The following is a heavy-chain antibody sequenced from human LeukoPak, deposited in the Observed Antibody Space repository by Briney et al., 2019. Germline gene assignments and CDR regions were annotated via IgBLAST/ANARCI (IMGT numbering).Heavy chain of an antibody. CDR2: INHSGST. V-gene: IGHV4-34*01. Sequence: SETLSLTCAVYAGSFSGYYWSWIRQPPGKGLEWIGEINHSGSTNYNPSLKSRVTISVDTSKNQFSLKLSSVTAADTAVYYCARRRSVAAITFDYWGQGTLVTVSS. CDR1: AGSFSGYY. CDR3: ARRRSVAAITFDY. J-gene: IGHJ4*02. D-gene: IGHD5-12*01.